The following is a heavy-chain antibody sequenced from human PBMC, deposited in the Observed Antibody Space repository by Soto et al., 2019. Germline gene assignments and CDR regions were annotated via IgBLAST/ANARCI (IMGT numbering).Heavy chain of an antibody. Sequence: QVQLVQSGAEVKKPGSSVKVSCQASGDSFSSFPISWVRQAPGQGLEWVGRIAPVLEIVKYAQRFQGRVTITSDKPTNTVYLELTSLRSEDTAVYYCASRTSYHIDSLGPVTLVNVS. CDR3: ASRTSYHIDS. J-gene: IGHJ5*01. V-gene: IGHV1-69*02. CDR2: IAPVLEIV. CDR1: GDSFSSFP. D-gene: IGHD3-9*01.